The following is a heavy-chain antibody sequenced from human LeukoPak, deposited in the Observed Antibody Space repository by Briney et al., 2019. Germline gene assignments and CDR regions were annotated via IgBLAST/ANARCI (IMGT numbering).Heavy chain of an antibody. Sequence: SETLSLTCAVSGYSISSGYYWGWIRQLPGKGLEWIGSIYHSGSTYYNPSLKSRVTISVDTSKNQFSLKLSSVTAADTAVYYCARGDYYGSGSYYTTTNWFDPWGQGTLVTVSS. J-gene: IGHJ5*02. D-gene: IGHD3-10*01. CDR3: ARGDYYGSGSYYTTTNWFDP. CDR1: GYSISSGYY. CDR2: IYHSGST. V-gene: IGHV4-38-2*01.